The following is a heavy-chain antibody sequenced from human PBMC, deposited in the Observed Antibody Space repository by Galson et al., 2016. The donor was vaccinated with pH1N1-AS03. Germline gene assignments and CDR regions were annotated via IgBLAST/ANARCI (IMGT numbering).Heavy chain of an antibody. CDR1: GYTFTTHY. CDR2: INLSGGYT. Sequence: SVKVSCKASGYTFTTHYLNWVRQAPGQGLEWMGIINLSGGYTSYAQKFQGRVTMTRDTSMTTVYMEMSSLRSEDTAVCYCARVSACGGDCYFFDYWGQGTLVTVSS. V-gene: IGHV1-46*01. D-gene: IGHD2-21*02. J-gene: IGHJ4*02. CDR3: ARVSACGGDCYFFDY.